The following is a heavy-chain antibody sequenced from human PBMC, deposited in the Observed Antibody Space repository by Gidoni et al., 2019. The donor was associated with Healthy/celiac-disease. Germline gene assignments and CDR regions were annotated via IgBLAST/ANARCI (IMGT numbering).Heavy chain of an antibody. CDR2: IDWDDDN. V-gene: IGHV2-70*01. CDR3: ARTTDYYDSSGYVDWYVDP. D-gene: IGHD3-22*01. J-gene: IGHJ2*01. Sequence: QVTLRESGPALVKPTQTLTLTCNFSGFSLSTSGMCVSWIRQPPGNALEWLALIDWDDDNYYSTSLKPRLTISKDTSKNQVVLTMTNMDPVDTATYYCARTTDYYDSSGYVDWYVDPWGRGTWVTVSS. CDR1: GFSLSTSGMC.